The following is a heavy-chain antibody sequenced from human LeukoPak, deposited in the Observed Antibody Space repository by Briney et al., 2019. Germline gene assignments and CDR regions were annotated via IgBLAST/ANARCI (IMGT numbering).Heavy chain of an antibody. CDR1: GDSLSSGGYS. CDR2: IRYSGST. CDR3: ARDRYYYDSSGSTFDY. V-gene: IGHV4-30-4*07. J-gene: IGHJ4*02. D-gene: IGHD3-22*01. Sequence: SETLSLTCEVSGDSLSSGGYSWSWIRQPPGKGLEWIGYIRYSGSTYYNPSLKSRLTMSVEASKTQFSLRLSSVTAADTAVYYCARDRYYYDSSGSTFDYWGQGTLVTVSS.